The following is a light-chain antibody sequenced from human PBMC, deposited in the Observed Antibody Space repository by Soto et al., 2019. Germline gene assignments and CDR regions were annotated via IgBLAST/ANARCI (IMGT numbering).Light chain of an antibody. CDR3: QQYNNWPLT. CDR2: DAS. CDR1: QSVDND. V-gene: IGKV3D-15*01. Sequence: EIAITQSLSTLSVSPGDSATLSCRASQSVDNDLAWYQQKPGQPPRLLIYDASTRATGIPARFSGSQSGTEFTLTISSLQSEDFAVYYCQQYNNWPLTSGGGTKVDIK. J-gene: IGKJ4*01.